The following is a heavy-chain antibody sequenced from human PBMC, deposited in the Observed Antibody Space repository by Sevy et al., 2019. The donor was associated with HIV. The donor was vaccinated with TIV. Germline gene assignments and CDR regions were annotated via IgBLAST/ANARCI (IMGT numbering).Heavy chain of an antibody. D-gene: IGHD4-4*01. CDR3: AKAPAPTPDYSKVDY. CDR2: ISGSGGST. V-gene: IGHV3-23*01. J-gene: IGHJ4*02. CDR1: GFTFSSYA. Sequence: GGSLRLSCAASGFTFSSYAMSWVRQAPGKGLEWVSAISGSGGSTYYADSVKGRLTISRDNSKNTLYLQMNSLRAEDTAVYYCAKAPAPTPDYSKVDYWGQGTLVTVSS.